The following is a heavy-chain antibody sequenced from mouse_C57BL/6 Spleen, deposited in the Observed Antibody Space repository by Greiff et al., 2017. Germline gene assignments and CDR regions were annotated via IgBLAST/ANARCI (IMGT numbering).Heavy chain of an antibody. CDR3: ARDRLYGSFAY. CDR1: GFTFSSYA. J-gene: IGHJ3*01. Sequence: EVKLVESGGGLVKPGGSLKLSCAASGFTFSSYAMSWVRQTPEKRLEWVATISDGGSYTYYPDNVKGRFTISRDNAKNNLYLQMSHLKSEDTAMYYCARDRLYGSFAYWGQGTLVTVSA. V-gene: IGHV5-4*01. D-gene: IGHD2-2*01. CDR2: ISDGGSYT.